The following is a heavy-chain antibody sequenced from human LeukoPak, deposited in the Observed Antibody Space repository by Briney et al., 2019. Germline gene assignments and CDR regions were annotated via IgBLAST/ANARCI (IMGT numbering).Heavy chain of an antibody. V-gene: IGHV3-30*02. CDR1: GFTFSSYG. CDR2: IRYDGSNK. Sequence: GGSLRLSCAASGFTFSSYGMHWVRQAPGKGLEWVAFIRYDGSNKYYADSVKGRFTISRDNSKNTLYPQMNSLRAEDTAVYYCAKDEGGYSYGNDYWGQGTLVTVSS. CDR3: AKDEGGYSYGNDY. D-gene: IGHD5-18*01. J-gene: IGHJ4*02.